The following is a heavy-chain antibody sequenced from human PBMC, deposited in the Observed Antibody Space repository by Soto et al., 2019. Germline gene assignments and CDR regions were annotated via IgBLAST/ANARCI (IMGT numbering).Heavy chain of an antibody. CDR2: IYYSGST. CDR3: ARHSEYGDYWTGFDYVSY. V-gene: IGHV4-39*01. J-gene: IGHJ4*02. CDR1: GGSISSSSYY. Sequence: QLQLQESGPGLVKPSETLSLTCTVSGGSISSSSYYWGWIRQPPGKGLEWIGSIYYSGSTYYNPSLKSRVTISVDTSKNQFSLKLSSVTAADTAVYYCARHSEYGDYWTGFDYVSYWGQGTLVTVSS. D-gene: IGHD4-17*01.